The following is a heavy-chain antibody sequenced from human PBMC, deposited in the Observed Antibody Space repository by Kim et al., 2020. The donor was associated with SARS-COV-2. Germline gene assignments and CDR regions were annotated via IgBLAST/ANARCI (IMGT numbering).Heavy chain of an antibody. CDR2: IKGDGSKD. J-gene: IGHJ4*02. D-gene: IGHD6-25*01. CDR1: GFILNNYW. V-gene: IGHV3-7*01. CDR3: ASSGPNPRYSSDWRAPVY. Sequence: GGSLRLSCAASGFILNNYWMTWVRQPPGKGLEWVASIKGDGSKDYYMDSVKGRFTISRDSAKNSLYLQMNSLRVEDTAFYFCASSGPNPRYSSDWRAPVYCDQETLVTVSS.